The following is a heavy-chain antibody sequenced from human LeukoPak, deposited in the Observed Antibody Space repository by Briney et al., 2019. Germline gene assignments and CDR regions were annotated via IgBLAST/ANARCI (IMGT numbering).Heavy chain of an antibody. V-gene: IGHV3-7*05. CDR1: GFTFSDYA. CDR2: IKEDGSDK. Sequence: PGGSLRLSCAASGFTFSDYAMNWVRQAPGKGLEWVANIKEDGSDKYYVDSVEGRFTISRDNAKNSQYLQMNSLRAEDTAVYYCARDTGYNTFDYWGQGTLVTVSS. D-gene: IGHD5-24*01. J-gene: IGHJ4*02. CDR3: ARDTGYNTFDY.